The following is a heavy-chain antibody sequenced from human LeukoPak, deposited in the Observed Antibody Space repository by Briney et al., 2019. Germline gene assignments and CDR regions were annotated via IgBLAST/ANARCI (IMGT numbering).Heavy chain of an antibody. CDR2: IYTSGST. V-gene: IGHV4-4*09. J-gene: IGHJ4*02. D-gene: IGHD4-23*01. Sequence: PSETLSLTCTVSGGSISSYYWSWIRQPPGKGLEWIGYIYTSGSTNYNPSLKSRVTISVDTSKNQFSLKLSSVTAADTAVYYCARHPYGGNARGPFDYWGQGTLVTVSS. CDR3: ARHPYGGNARGPFDY. CDR1: GGSISSYY.